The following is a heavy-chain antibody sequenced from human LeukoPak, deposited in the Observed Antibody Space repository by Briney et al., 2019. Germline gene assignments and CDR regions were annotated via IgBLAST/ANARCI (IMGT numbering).Heavy chain of an antibody. CDR1: GFTFSTYS. CDR3: ARLNTVTTGFGY. Sequence: PGGSLRLSCAASGFTFSTYSMNWVRQAPGKGLEWISYISPTSSTIYYADSVKGRFTISRDNAKNSLYLQMNSLRAEDTAVYYCARLNTVTTGFGYWGQGTLVTVSS. J-gene: IGHJ4*02. CDR2: ISPTSSTI. D-gene: IGHD4-17*01. V-gene: IGHV3-48*01.